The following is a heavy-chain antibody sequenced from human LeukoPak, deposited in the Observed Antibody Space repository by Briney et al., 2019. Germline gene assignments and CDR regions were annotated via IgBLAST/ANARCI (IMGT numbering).Heavy chain of an antibody. Sequence: SETLSLTCAVYGGSFSGYYWSWVRQPPGKGLEWIGEIYHSGSTNYNPSLKSRVTISVDKSKNQFSLKLSSVTAADTAVYYCARARGQWLVPGVDYWGQGTLVTVSS. CDR1: GGSFSGYY. D-gene: IGHD6-19*01. V-gene: IGHV4-34*01. CDR2: IYHSGST. J-gene: IGHJ4*02. CDR3: ARARGQWLVPGVDY.